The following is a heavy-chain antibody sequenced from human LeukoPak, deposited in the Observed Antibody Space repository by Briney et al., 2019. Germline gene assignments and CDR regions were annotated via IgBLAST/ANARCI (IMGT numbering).Heavy chain of an antibody. D-gene: IGHD4-17*01. CDR3: ASHTSYGDYVY. J-gene: IGHJ4*02. Sequence: ASVKVSCKASGGTFSSYAISWVRQAPGQGLEWMGRITPIFGTANYAQKFQGRVTITTDESTSTAYMELSSLRSEDTAVYYCASHTSYGDYVYWGQGTLVTVSS. CDR1: GGTFSSYA. CDR2: ITPIFGTA. V-gene: IGHV1-69*05.